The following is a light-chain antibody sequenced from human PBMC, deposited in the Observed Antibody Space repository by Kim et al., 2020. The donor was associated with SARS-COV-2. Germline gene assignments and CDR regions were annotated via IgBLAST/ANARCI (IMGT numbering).Light chain of an antibody. J-gene: IGKJ2*01. V-gene: IGKV1-16*02. CDR1: QGISIH. Sequence: SASVGDSVTITCRASQGISIHLAWVQQRPGKAPKTLVYSASTLESGVPSKFSGSGSGTDFTLTINSLQPEDSATYYCQEYVTYPYTFGQGTKLEI. CDR2: SAS. CDR3: QEYVTYPYT.